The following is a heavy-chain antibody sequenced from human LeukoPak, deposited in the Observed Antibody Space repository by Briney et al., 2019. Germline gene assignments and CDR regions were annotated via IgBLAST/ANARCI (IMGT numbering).Heavy chain of an antibody. D-gene: IGHD3-3*01. J-gene: IGHJ5*02. CDR3: ARGETPSITTFGVVIISPDGWFDP. Sequence: PSETLSLTCAVYGGSFSGYYWSWIRQPPGKGLEWIGEINHSGSTNYNPSLKSRVTISVDTSKNQFSLKLSSVTAADTAVYYCARGETPSITTFGVVIISPDGWFDPWGQGTLVTVSS. CDR2: INHSGST. CDR1: GGSFSGYY. V-gene: IGHV4-34*01.